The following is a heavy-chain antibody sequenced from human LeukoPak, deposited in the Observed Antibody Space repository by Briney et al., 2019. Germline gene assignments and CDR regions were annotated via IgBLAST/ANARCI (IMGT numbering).Heavy chain of an antibody. CDR2: IRGDTGDT. Sequence: ASVTVSCKTSGDMVSDYYMHWVRQAPGQGLEWMGWIRGDTGDTDSPQKFQGRVTMTRDTSTNTAYMELRRLRYDDTAIYFCARVRGNSCDYWGQGTLVTVSS. CDR1: GDMVSDYY. V-gene: IGHV1-2*02. CDR3: ARVRGNSCDY. D-gene: IGHD6-13*01. J-gene: IGHJ4*02.